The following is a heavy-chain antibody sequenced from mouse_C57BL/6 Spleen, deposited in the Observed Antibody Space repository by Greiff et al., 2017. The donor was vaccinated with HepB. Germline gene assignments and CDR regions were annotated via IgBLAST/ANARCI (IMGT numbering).Heavy chain of an antibody. CDR1: GYTFTSYW. J-gene: IGHJ1*03. CDR2: IYPGSGST. V-gene: IGHV1-55*01. CDR3: ARSLYYGSSWDWYFDV. D-gene: IGHD1-1*01. Sequence: QVQLQQSGAELVKPGASVKMSCKASGYTFTSYWITWVKQRPGQGLEWIGDIYPGSGSTNYNEKFKSKATLTVDTSSSTAYMQLSSLTSEDSAVYYCARSLYYGSSWDWYFDVWGTGTTVTVSS.